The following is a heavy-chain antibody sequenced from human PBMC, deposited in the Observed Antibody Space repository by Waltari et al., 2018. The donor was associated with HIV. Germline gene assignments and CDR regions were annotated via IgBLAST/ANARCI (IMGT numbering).Heavy chain of an antibody. D-gene: IGHD1-26*01. CDR2: IYSGGSR. J-gene: IGHJ6*02. CDR1: GLTVSGTD. CDR3: ARDPRSSGYYGMDV. Sequence: EVQLVESGGGLIEPGGSLRLSCAASGLTVSGTDMSWVRQAPGKGLEWVSVIYSGGSRYYADSVKGRFTISRDNSKNTLSLHMNSLGPEDTAVYYCARDPRSSGYYGMDVWGQGTTVTVSS. V-gene: IGHV3-53*01.